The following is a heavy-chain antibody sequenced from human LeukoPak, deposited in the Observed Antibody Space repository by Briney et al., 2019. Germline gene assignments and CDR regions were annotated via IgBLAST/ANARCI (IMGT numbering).Heavy chain of an antibody. CDR2: INPNSGGT. Sequence: GASVKVSCKASGYTFTGYYMHWVRQAPGQGLEWMGWINPNSGGTNYAQKFQGRVTMTRDTSISTAYMELSRLRSDDTAVYYCARPVWYYYDSSGPGWFDPWGQGTLVTVSS. V-gene: IGHV1-2*02. CDR1: GYTFTGYY. J-gene: IGHJ5*02. D-gene: IGHD3-22*01. CDR3: ARPVWYYYDSSGPGWFDP.